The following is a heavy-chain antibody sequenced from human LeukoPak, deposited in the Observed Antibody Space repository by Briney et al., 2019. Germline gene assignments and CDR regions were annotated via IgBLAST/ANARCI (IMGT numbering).Heavy chain of an antibody. V-gene: IGHV1-2*02. CDR2: INPNSGGT. Sequence: ASVKVSCKASGYTFTGYYMHWVRQAPGQGFEWMGWINPNSGGTKYAQKFQGRVTMTRDTSISTAYMELSRLRSDDTAVYYCAREELHTALVEFDYWGQGTLVTVSS. CDR3: AREELHTALVEFDY. CDR1: GYTFTGYY. J-gene: IGHJ4*02. D-gene: IGHD5-18*01.